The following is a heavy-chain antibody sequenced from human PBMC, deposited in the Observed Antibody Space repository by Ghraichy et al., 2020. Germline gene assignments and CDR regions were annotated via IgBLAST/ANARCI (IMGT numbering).Heavy chain of an antibody. CDR3: ARGSGFYGDSDY. V-gene: IGHV1-8*01. CDR1: GYTFTSYD. CDR2: MNPNSGNT. D-gene: IGHD4-17*01. Sequence: ASVKVSCKASGYTFTSYDINWVRQATGQGLEWMGWMNPNSGNTGYAQKFQGRVTMTRNTSISTAYMELSSLRSEDTAVYYCARGSGFYGDSDYWGQGTLVTVSS. J-gene: IGHJ4*02.